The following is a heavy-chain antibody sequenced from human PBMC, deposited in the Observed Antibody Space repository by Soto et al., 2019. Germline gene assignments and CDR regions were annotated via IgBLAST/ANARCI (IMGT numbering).Heavy chain of an antibody. CDR3: ARRVNYYASSGYYYVNAFEI. CDR2: TYYSGIT. V-gene: IGHV4-61*01. Sequence: SETLSLTCPVSGNSVSTGSHPRSWLPQSPGNGVEWIGYTYYSGITNCNPSLKSRVTISVDKSKNKFSLKLSXVTAADTAVYYCARRVNYYASSGYYYVNAFEIWVKGTMVT. J-gene: IGHJ3*02. CDR1: GNSVSTGSHP. D-gene: IGHD3-22*01.